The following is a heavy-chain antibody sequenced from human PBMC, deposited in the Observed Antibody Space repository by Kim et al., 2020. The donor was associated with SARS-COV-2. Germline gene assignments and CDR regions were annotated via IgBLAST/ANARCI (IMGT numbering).Heavy chain of an antibody. CDR3: VYDILTGYYFDY. J-gene: IGHJ4*02. V-gene: IGHV1-2*04. D-gene: IGHD3-9*01. Sequence: NYAQKFQGWVTMTRDTSISTAYMELSRLRSDDTAVYYCVYDILTGYYFDYWGQGTLVTVSS.